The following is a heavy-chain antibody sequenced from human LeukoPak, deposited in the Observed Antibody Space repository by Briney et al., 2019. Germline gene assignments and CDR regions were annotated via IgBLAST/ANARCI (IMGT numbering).Heavy chain of an antibody. V-gene: IGHV4-39*07. J-gene: IGHJ6*02. CDR1: GGSISRSDSY. Sequence: PSETLSLTCTVSGGSISRSDSYWGWVRQPPGKGLEWIGNIFYGGSTNYNPSLKSRVTISVDTSKNQFSLKLNSVTAADTAVYYCARGDGSWYPAGMDVWGQGTTVTVSS. D-gene: IGHD6-13*01. CDR2: IFYGGST. CDR3: ARGDGSWYPAGMDV.